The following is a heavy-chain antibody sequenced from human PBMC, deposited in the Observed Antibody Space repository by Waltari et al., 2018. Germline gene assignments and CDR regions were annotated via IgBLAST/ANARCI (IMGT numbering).Heavy chain of an antibody. V-gene: IGHV1-18*01. D-gene: IGHD3-10*01. J-gene: IGHJ4*02. Sequence: GAEMKKPGASVSVSCKASGYTFTSYTITWVRQAPGQGLEWMGWINTLTGNTDYAKNLQGRVTMTADTSTDTAYMELSNLSSDDSAVYYCGRVGVQSGADYWGQGTLVTVSS. CDR3: GRVGVQSGADY. CDR1: GYTFTSYT. CDR2: INTLTGNT.